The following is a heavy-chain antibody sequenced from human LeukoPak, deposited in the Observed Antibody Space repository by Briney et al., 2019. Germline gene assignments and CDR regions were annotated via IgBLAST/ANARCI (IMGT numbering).Heavy chain of an antibody. D-gene: IGHD6-13*01. J-gene: IGHJ4*02. CDR3: ARGYGSSSWYYFDY. Sequence: TPSETLSLTCTVSGGSISSYYWSWIRQPPGKGLEWIGYIYYSGSTNYNPSLKSRVTISVDTSKNQFSLKLSSVTAADTAVYYCARGYGSSSWYYFDYWGQGTLVTVSS. V-gene: IGHV4-59*01. CDR1: GGSISSYY. CDR2: IYYSGST.